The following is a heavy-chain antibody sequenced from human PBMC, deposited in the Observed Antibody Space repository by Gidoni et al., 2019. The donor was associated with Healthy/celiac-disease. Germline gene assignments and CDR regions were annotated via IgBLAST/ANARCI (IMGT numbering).Heavy chain of an antibody. V-gene: IGHV3-23*01. J-gene: IGHJ4*02. CDR1: GFTFSSYA. CDR2: ISGSGGST. CDR3: AKDLLIYGDPDY. Sequence: EVQLLESGGGLVQPGGSLRLSCAASGFTFSSYAMSWVRQAPGKGLEWVSAISGSGGSTYYADSVKGRFTVSRDNSKNTLYLQMNSLRAEDTAVYYCAKDLLIYGDPDYWGQGTLVTVSS. D-gene: IGHD4-17*01.